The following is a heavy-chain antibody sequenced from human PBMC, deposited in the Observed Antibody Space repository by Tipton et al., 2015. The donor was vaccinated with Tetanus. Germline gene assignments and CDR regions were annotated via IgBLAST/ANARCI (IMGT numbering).Heavy chain of an antibody. CDR2: IYPGDSNI. CDR1: GYNFTIYW. D-gene: IGHD4-17*01. Sequence: QLVQSGAEVKKPGESLKISCKGSGYNFTIYWIGWVRQMPGKGLEWMGIIYPGDSNIRYSPSFQGQVTISADRSISTAYLQWGSLKASDTAMYYCARRRTTTALSYYFDSWGQGTLVTVSS. CDR3: ARRRTTTALSYYFDS. V-gene: IGHV5-51*01. J-gene: IGHJ4*02.